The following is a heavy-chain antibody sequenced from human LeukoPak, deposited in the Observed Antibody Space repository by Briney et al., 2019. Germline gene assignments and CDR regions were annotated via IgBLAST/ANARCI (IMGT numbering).Heavy chain of an antibody. J-gene: IGHJ5*02. D-gene: IGHD6-6*01. CDR2: ISGSGGST. CDR3: AKGYSSSRRWFDP. CDR1: GFTFSSYA. V-gene: IGHV3-23*01. Sequence: QTGGSLRLSCAASGFTFSSYAMSWVRQAPGKGREWVSAISGSGGSTYYADSVKGRFTISRDNSKNTLYLQMNSLRAEDTAVYYCAKGYSSSRRWFDPWGQGTLVTVSS.